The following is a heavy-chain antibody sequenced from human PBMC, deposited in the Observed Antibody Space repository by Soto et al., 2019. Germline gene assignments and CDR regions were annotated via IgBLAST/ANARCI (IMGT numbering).Heavy chain of an antibody. CDR3: ARDDGVTTFYFDY. J-gene: IGHJ4*02. Sequence: EVQLVESGGGLVQPGGSLRLSCAASGFTFSSYSMNWVRQAPGKGLEWVSYISSSSSTIYYADSVKGRFTISRDTAKNSLYLEMNSLRAEDTAVYYCARDDGVTTFYFDYWGQGTLVTVSS. CDR2: ISSSSSTI. V-gene: IGHV3-48*01. CDR1: GFTFSSYS. D-gene: IGHD2-21*02.